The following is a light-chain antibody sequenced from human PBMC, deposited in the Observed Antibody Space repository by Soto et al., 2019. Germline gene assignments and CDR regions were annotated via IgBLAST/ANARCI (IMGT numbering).Light chain of an antibody. CDR2: EVN. V-gene: IGLV2-8*01. J-gene: IGLJ1*01. CDR3: SPHAGANYPFV. Sequence: QSVLTQPPSASGSPGQSVAISCTGTSSDVGAYNSVSWYQQHPGKAPKLLISEVNKRPSGVPDRFSGSKSGNTASLTVSGLQADDEADYYCSPHAGANYPFVFGTGTKVTVL. CDR1: SSDVGAYNS.